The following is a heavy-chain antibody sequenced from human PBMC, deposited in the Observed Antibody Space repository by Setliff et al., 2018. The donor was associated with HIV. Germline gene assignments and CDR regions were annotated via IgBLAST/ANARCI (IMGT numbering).Heavy chain of an antibody. CDR2: ISSSSTI. V-gene: IGHV3-48*01. CDR1: GFTFSSYS. J-gene: IGHJ4*02. CDR3: ARDWVDTAMADDY. Sequence: PGGSLRHSCAASGFTFSSYSMNWVRQAPGKGLEWVSYISSSSTIYYADSVKGRFTISRDNAKNSLYLQMNSLRAEDTAVHYCARDWVDTAMADDYWGQGTLVTVSS. D-gene: IGHD5-18*01.